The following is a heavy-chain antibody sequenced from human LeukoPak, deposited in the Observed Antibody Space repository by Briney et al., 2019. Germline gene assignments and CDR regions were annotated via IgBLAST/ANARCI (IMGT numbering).Heavy chain of an antibody. D-gene: IGHD2-2*01. CDR2: IYYSGST. J-gene: IGHJ3*02. CDR3: AGDLVPAYAFDI. CDR1: GGSISSYY. Sequence: SETLSLTCTVSGGSISSYYWSWIRQPPGKGLEWIGYIYYSGSTNYNPSLKSRVTISVDTSKNQFSLKLSSVTAADTAVYYCAGDLVPAYAFDIWGQGTMVTVSS. V-gene: IGHV4-59*01.